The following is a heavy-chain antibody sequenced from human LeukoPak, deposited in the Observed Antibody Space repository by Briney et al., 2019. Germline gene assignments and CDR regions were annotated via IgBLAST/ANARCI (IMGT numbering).Heavy chain of an antibody. CDR2: IYPSDADT. V-gene: IGHV5-51*01. CDR1: GYSFAVYW. J-gene: IGHJ4*02. Sequence: GEPLTFPCKASGYSFAVYWIAWAGQMPGKGLEWMGVIYPSDADTRHSPSIQGQLTLSVDKSINTAYLQWRSLKASDTAMYYCARQDGDGFYYFDYWGQGTLVTVSS. D-gene: IGHD2-21*02. CDR3: ARQDGDGFYYFDY.